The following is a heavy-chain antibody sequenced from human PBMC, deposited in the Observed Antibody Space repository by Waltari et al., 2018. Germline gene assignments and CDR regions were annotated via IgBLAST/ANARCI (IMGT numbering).Heavy chain of an antibody. CDR2: SNTDGTIT. CDR1: GFISRHYW. J-gene: IGHJ4*02. CDR3: VLYSSSFLGDC. Sequence: EVQLVESGGGLVQPGGSLILSCAAAGFISRHYWKHSVRQAPGKGLVSVSHSNTDGTITGYADFVKGRFTISRDNAKNTLFLQMDSLTAEDTAVYYCVLYSSSFLGDCWGQGTLVTVSS. D-gene: IGHD6-13*01. V-gene: IGHV3-74*01.